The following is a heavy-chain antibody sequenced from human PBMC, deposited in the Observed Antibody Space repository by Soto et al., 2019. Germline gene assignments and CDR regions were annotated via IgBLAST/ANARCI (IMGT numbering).Heavy chain of an antibody. V-gene: IGHV4-39*01. CDR2: ISYSGRT. Sequence: SETLSLTCTVSGASIITDNYFWVWIRQSPRRGLELIGSISYSGRTYDNPSLQSRVAISIDASKNQFSLKLTSVTTADTAVYYCARRRASDYGGNHHPYYFDRWGQGALVTVSS. CDR1: GASIITDNYF. CDR3: ARRRASDYGGNHHPYYFDR. J-gene: IGHJ4*02. D-gene: IGHD4-17*01.